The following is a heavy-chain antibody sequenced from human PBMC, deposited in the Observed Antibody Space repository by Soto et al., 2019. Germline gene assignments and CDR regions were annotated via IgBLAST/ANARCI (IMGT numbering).Heavy chain of an antibody. CDR3: ASLWGWYVAY. CDR1: GGSISSYY. V-gene: IGHV4-59*08. Sequence: QVQLQESGPGLVKPSETLSLTCTVSGGSISSYYWSWIRQPPGKGLEWIGYIYYSGSTNYNPSLKSRVTLSVDTYKNQLTLKLSSVTAADTAVYYCASLWGWYVAYWGQGTLVTVSS. D-gene: IGHD3-16*01. J-gene: IGHJ4*02. CDR2: IYYSGST.